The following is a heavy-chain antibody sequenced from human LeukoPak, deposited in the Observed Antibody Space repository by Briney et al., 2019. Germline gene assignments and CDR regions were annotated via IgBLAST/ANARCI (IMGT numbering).Heavy chain of an antibody. V-gene: IGHV4-59*01. CDR2: IHYSGST. CDR1: GGSISSYY. CDR3: AGHYYDSSGYFLHYYYYMDG. J-gene: IGHJ6*03. D-gene: IGHD3-22*01. Sequence: SETLSLTCTVSGGSISSYYWSWVRQPPGKGLEWIGYIHYSGSTNYNTSLKSRVTISVDTSKNQFSLKLSSVTAADTAVYYCAGHYYDSSGYFLHYYYYMDGWGKGTTVTVSS.